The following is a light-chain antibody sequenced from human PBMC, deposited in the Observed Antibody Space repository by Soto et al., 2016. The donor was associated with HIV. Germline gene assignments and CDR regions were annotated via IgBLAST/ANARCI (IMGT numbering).Light chain of an antibody. CDR3: YSSADNIWV. CDR2: KGT. V-gene: IGLV3-27*01. Sequence: SYELTQPSSVSVSPGQTARITCSGDTLPKKYSRWFQQKPGQAPVLVIYKGTERPSGIPERFSGSSSGTTVTLTISGAQVEDEADYYCYSSADNIWVFGGGTKLTVL. J-gene: IGLJ3*02. CDR1: TLPKKY.